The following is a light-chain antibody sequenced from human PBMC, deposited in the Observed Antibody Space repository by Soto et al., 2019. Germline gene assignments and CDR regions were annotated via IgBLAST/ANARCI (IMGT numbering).Light chain of an antibody. Sequence: QSVLTQSPSASASLGASVKLTCTLSSGHSTYAIAWHQQQPERGPRYLMKLNSDGRHIKGDGIPDRFSGSSFGAERYLTISSLQSEDEADYYCQTWGTGIRVFGGGTKLTVL. J-gene: IGLJ3*02. CDR1: SGHSTYA. V-gene: IGLV4-69*01. CDR3: QTWGTGIRV. CDR2: LNSDGRH.